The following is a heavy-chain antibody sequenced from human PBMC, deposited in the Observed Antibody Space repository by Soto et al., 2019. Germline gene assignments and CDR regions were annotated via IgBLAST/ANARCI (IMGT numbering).Heavy chain of an antibody. CDR3: VRPPIATAPGDDY. CDR1: GFTLSDHY. J-gene: IGHJ4*02. V-gene: IGHV3-72*01. D-gene: IGHD2-15*01. Sequence: EVPLVESGGGLVQPGGSLRLSCAASGFTLSDHYVDWVRQAPRKGLEWVGRTRSKARSYTTDYAASVKGRFTISRDDSKSSLYLHMNSLKTEDTAVYYCVRPPIATAPGDDYWGQGTLVTVSS. CDR2: TRSKARSYTT.